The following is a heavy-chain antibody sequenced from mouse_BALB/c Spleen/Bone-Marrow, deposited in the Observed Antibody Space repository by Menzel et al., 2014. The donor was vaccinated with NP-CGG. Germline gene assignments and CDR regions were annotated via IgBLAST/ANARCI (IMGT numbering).Heavy chain of an antibody. D-gene: IGHD2-4*01. V-gene: IGHV1-87*01. CDR2: IYPEDGDT. J-gene: IGHJ3*01. CDR1: GYTFTSYW. CDR3: ARWDDYDAWFAY. Sequence: VQLQQSGAELARPGASVKLSCKASGYTFTSYWMQWVKQRPGQGLEWIGAIYPEDGDTRYTQKFKGKATLTADKSSSTAYMQLSSLASEDSAVYYCARWDDYDAWFAYWGQGTLVTVSA.